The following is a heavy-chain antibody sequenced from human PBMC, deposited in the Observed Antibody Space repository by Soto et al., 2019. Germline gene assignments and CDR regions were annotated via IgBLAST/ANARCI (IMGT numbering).Heavy chain of an antibody. CDR2: ISYDGSNK. CDR1: GFTFSSYA. Sequence: QVQLVESGGGVVQPGRSLRLSCAASGFTFSSYAMHWVRQAPGKGLEWVAVISYDGSNKYYADSVKGRFTISRDNSKNTLYLQMNSLRAEDTAVYYCARELQQLVLYYYYYGMDVWGQGTTVTVSS. J-gene: IGHJ6*02. CDR3: ARELQQLVLYYYYYGMDV. D-gene: IGHD6-13*01. V-gene: IGHV3-30-3*01.